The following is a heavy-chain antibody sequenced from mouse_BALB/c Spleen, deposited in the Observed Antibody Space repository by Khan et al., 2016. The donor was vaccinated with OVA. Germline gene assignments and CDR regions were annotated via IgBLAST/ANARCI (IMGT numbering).Heavy chain of an antibody. CDR2: ISRGSSTI. V-gene: IGHV5-17*02. Sequence: EVQLVESGGGLVQPGGSRKLSCAASGFTFSRFGMHWVRQAPEKGLEWVAYISRGSSTIYYADTVKGRFTLSRDNPKNTLFLQMTRLRSEATSMYYGARDANFDYWGQGTTLTVSA. CDR3: ARDANFDY. J-gene: IGHJ2*01. CDR1: GFTFSRFG.